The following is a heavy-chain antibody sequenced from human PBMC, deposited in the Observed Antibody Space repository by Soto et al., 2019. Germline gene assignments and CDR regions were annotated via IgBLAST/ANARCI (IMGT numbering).Heavy chain of an antibody. CDR2: MNPNSGNT. D-gene: IGHD2-2*02. Sequence: ASVKVSCKASGYTFTSYDINWVRQATGQGLEWMGWMNPNSGNTGYAQKFQGRVTMTRNTSISTAYMELNSLRAEDTAVYYCAREYTAWPLAYGLDVWGQGTTVTVSS. CDR1: GYTFTSYD. J-gene: IGHJ6*02. V-gene: IGHV1-8*01. CDR3: AREYTAWPLAYGLDV.